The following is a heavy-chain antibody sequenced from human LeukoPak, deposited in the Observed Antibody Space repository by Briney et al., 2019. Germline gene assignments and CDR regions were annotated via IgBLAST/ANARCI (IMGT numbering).Heavy chain of an antibody. Sequence: SETLSLTCTVSGGSISSYYWSWIRQPPGKGLEWIGYIYYSGSTNYNPSLKSRVTISVDTSKNQFSLKLSSVTAADTAVYYCARNTYYYGSGSYPFYYYYYMDVWGKGTTVTVSS. CDR2: IYYSGST. CDR1: GGSISSYY. D-gene: IGHD3-10*01. V-gene: IGHV4-59*01. CDR3: ARNTYYYGSGSYPFYYYYYMDV. J-gene: IGHJ6*03.